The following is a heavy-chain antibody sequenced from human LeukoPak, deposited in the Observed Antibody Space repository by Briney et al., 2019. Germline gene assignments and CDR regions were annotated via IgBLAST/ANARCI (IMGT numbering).Heavy chain of an antibody. Sequence: ASVKVSCKASGYTFTSYYMHWVRQAPGQGLEWMGIIRPSGGSTSYAQKFQSRVTMTRDTSTSTVFMELTSLTSEDTAVYYCARNSGSGLDHWGQGALVTVSS. CDR1: GYTFTSYY. V-gene: IGHV1-46*01. CDR3: ARNSGSGLDH. CDR2: IRPSGGST. J-gene: IGHJ4*02. D-gene: IGHD1-26*01.